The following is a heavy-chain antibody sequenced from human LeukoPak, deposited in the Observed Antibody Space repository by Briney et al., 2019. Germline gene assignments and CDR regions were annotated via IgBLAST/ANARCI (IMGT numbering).Heavy chain of an antibody. Sequence: GGSLRLSCEGSGFSLSAYNMNWVRQAPGKGLESVSYISSSSATIFYADSVKGRFTISRDDAKNTVYLQMNNLRAEDTAVYYCVRGGPSTWSWGQGTLVTVSS. CDR3: VRGGPSTWS. J-gene: IGHJ5*02. D-gene: IGHD2-15*01. CDR2: ISSSSATI. CDR1: GFSLSAYN. V-gene: IGHV3-48*04.